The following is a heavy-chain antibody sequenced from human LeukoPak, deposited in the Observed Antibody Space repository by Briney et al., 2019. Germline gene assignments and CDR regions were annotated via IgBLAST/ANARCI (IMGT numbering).Heavy chain of an antibody. CDR2: TYYRSKWHS. D-gene: IGHD3-16*01. V-gene: IGHV6-1*01. Sequence: SQNLSLNCAISGDSVSNNHAAWNWIRRSPSGGLEWLGRTYYRSKWHSDYAVSLKSRITINPDTSKNLFPLQLGSVTPEDTAVYYCARVTELGRGFNYWGQGTLVIVSS. CDR3: ARVTELGRGFNY. J-gene: IGHJ4*02. CDR1: GDSVSNNHAA.